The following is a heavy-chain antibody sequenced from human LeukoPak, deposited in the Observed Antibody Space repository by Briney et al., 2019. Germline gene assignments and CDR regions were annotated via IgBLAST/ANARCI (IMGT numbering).Heavy chain of an antibody. Sequence: SETLSLTCTVSGGSINSGGYYWSWIRQHPWKGLEWIGYIYYSGSTYYNPSLKSRVAISLDTSKNQFSLKLSSVTAADTAVYYCAREMTGRGDFDYWGQGTLVTVSS. CDR2: IYYSGST. CDR3: AREMTGRGDFDY. V-gene: IGHV4-31*03. CDR1: GGSINSGGYY. D-gene: IGHD3-10*01. J-gene: IGHJ4*02.